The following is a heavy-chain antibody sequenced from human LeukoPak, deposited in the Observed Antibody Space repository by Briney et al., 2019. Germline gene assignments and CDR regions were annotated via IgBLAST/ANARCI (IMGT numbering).Heavy chain of an antibody. CDR1: GYTFTGYY. CDR2: INPNSGGT. J-gene: IGHJ4*02. CDR3: ARAHPYCTNGVCHDDY. Sequence: ASVKVSCKASGYTFTGYYMHWVRQAPGQGLEWMGWINPNSGGTNYAQKFQGRVTMTRDTSISTAYMELRRMRSDDTAVYYCARAHPYCTNGVCHDDYWGQGTLVTVSS. V-gene: IGHV1-2*02. D-gene: IGHD2-8*01.